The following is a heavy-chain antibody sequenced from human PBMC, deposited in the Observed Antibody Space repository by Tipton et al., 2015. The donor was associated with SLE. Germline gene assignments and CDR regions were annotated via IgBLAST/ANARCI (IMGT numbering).Heavy chain of an antibody. J-gene: IGHJ3*02. V-gene: IGHV4-34*01. D-gene: IGHD4-17*01. CDR3: ARGVATTVTPYDAFDI. Sequence: TLSLTCAVYGGSFSGYYWSWIRQPPGKGLEWIGEINHSGSTNYNPSLKSRVTISVDTSKNQFSLKLSSVTAADTAVYYCARGVATTVTPYDAFDIWGQGTMVTVSS. CDR2: INHSGST. CDR1: GGSFSGYY.